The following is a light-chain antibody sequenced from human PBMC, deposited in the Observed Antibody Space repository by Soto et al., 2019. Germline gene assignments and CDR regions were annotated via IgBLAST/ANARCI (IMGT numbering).Light chain of an antibody. CDR1: SSNIGAGYD. CDR3: QSYDGGQSGEV. CDR2: GNS. V-gene: IGLV1-40*01. J-gene: IGLJ1*01. Sequence: QSVLTQPPSVSGAPGQRVTISCTGSSSNIGAGYDVHWYKQLPGTAPKLLIYGNSNRPSGVPDRFSGSKSGTSASLAITGLQAEDEADYYCQSYDGGQSGEVFGTGTKLTVL.